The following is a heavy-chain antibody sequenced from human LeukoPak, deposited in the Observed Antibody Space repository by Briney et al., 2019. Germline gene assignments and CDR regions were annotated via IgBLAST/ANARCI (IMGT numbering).Heavy chain of an antibody. Sequence: ASVKVSCKASGYTFNNYGISWARQAPGQGLEWVGWINPYNGNTKYAQKLQGRLSLTTDTSTTTAYMELGSLNDDDTAVYYCARXDSSSGNCYDYWGQGTLVTVSS. J-gene: IGHJ4*02. CDR1: GYTFNNYG. V-gene: IGHV1-18*01. D-gene: IGHD3-10*01. CDR3: ARXDSSSGNCYDY. CDR2: INPYNGNT.